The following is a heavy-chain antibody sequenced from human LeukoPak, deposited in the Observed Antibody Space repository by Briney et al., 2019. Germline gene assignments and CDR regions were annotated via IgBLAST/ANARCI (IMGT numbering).Heavy chain of an antibody. CDR3: ARDRAMADY. D-gene: IGHD5-18*01. J-gene: IGHJ4*02. CDR1: GYIFTSYP. Sequence: ASVKVSCKASGYIFTSYPIHWVRQAPGQRLEWMGWINTGNGNTKYSQKFEGRVTVTRDTSATAAYMELSSLRSEDTAVYYCARDRAMADYWGQGTLVAVSS. CDR2: INTGNGNT. V-gene: IGHV1-3*04.